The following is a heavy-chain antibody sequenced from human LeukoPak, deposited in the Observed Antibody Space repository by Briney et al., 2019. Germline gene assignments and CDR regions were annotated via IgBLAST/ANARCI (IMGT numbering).Heavy chain of an antibody. Sequence: GGSLRLSCVASGFTFSNYAMTWVRHVSGKGLEWVSGISGSGGGTYYAASVKGRFTISRDNSKDTLFLQMNSLRADDTALYYCARWSGDYKFDYWGQGTLATVSS. J-gene: IGHJ4*02. CDR3: ARWSGDYKFDY. CDR2: ISGSGGGT. V-gene: IGHV3-23*01. CDR1: GFTFSNYA. D-gene: IGHD3-3*01.